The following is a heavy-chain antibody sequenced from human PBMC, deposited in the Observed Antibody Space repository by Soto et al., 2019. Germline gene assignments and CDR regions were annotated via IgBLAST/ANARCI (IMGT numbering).Heavy chain of an antibody. J-gene: IGHJ6*02. Sequence: SETLSLTCTVSGGSISSYYWSWIRQPPGKGLEWIGYIYYSGSTNYNPSLKSRVTISVDTSKNQFSLKLSSVTAADTAVYYCARDPSRYCSGGSCGPYYYYGMDVWGQGTTVTVSS. CDR1: GGSISSYY. CDR2: IYYSGST. CDR3: ARDPSRYCSGGSCGPYYYYGMDV. V-gene: IGHV4-59*12. D-gene: IGHD2-15*01.